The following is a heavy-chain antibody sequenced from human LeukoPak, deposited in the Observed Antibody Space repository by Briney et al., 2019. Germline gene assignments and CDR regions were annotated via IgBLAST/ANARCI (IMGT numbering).Heavy chain of an antibody. CDR3: ARDILTKQAYSGYDN. CDR2: ISSSSNTI. V-gene: IGHV3-48*02. CDR1: GFTFSSYS. D-gene: IGHD5-12*01. J-gene: IGHJ4*02. Sequence: GGSLRLSCAASGFTFSSYSMNWVRQAPGKGLEWVSYISSSSNTIYYADSVKGRFTISRDNAKNSLYLQMNSLRYEDTAVYYCARDILTKQAYSGYDNWGQGTLVTVSS.